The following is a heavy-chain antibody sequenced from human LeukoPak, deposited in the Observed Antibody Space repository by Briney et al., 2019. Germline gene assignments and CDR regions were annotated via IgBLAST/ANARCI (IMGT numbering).Heavy chain of an antibody. J-gene: IGHJ4*02. CDR1: GFTFSRYG. CDR2: IRDDGSTR. CDR3: ARRLLPASRSSISRPRSNTPTDY. V-gene: IGHV3-30*02. Sequence: PGGSLRLSCAASGFTFSRYGLHWVRQAPGKGLEWVAFIRDDGSTRYYTDSVKGRFTVSRDNSKNTLYLQMDSLRTEDTAVYYCARRLLPASRSSISRPRSNTPTDYWGQGTLVTVSS. D-gene: IGHD2-21*01.